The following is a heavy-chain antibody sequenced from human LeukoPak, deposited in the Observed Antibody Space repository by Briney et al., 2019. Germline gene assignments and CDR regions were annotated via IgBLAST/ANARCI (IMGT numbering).Heavy chain of an antibody. Sequence: PGRSLRLSCAASGFTFSSYSMNWVRQAPGKGLEGVSSISTSSSYIFSADSVKGRFTISRDNAKNSLYLQTNSPRADDPAVYYCARDGAVGPIGRGYYYFDYWGQGSLVTVSS. CDR1: GFTFSSYS. V-gene: IGHV3-21*01. CDR2: ISTSSSYI. J-gene: IGHJ4*02. CDR3: ARDGAVGPIGRGYYYFDY. D-gene: IGHD2-2*01.